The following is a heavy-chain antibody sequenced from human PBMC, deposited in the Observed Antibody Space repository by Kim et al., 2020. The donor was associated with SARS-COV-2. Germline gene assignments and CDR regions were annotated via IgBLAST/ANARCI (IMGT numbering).Heavy chain of an antibody. J-gene: IGHJ4*02. CDR1: GDSISSYS. Sequence: SETLSLTCTVSGDSISSYSWSWIRQPPGKGLEWIVYTSYSGSANYNPSLKSRVTISVDTPKNQFSLKLSSVTAADTAVYYCARDRIGYCNTTSCSLHFDYWGQGTLVTVSS. CDR3: ARDRIGYCNTTSCSLHFDY. D-gene: IGHD2-2*01. CDR2: TSYSGSA. V-gene: IGHV4-59*01.